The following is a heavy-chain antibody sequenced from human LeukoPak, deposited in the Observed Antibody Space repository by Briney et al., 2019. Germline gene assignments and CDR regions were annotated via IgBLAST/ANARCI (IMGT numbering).Heavy chain of an antibody. J-gene: IGHJ6*02. CDR3: ASVYNYGMDV. CDR2: LNPSGGST. Sequence: GASLKVSCKASGYTFTSYYMHWVRQAPGQGLEWMGILNPSGGSTSYAQKFQGRATLTRATSTSTVYMELSSLRSEDTAVYYCASVYNYGMDVWGQGTTVIVSS. V-gene: IGHV1-46*01. CDR1: GYTFTSYY.